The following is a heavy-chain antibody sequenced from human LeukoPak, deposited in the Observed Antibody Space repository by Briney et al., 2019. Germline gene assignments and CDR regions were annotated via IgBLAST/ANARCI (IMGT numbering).Heavy chain of an antibody. Sequence: GGPLRLFCAASGFTFSDYYMSWIRQAPGKGLECVSYISSSGSTTYDADSVKGRFTISRDNAKNSLYLQMNSLRAEDTAVYYCAREPSLVGATDDYWGQGTLVTVSS. V-gene: IGHV3-11*04. J-gene: IGHJ4*02. D-gene: IGHD1-26*01. CDR3: AREPSLVGATDDY. CDR2: ISSSGSTT. CDR1: GFTFSDYY.